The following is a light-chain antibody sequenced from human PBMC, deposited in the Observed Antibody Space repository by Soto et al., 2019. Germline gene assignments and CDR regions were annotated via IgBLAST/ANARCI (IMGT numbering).Light chain of an antibody. Sequence: QSVLTQPPSVSGAPGQRVTISCTGSSSNIGAGYNVHWYQKVPGTAPKLLIYGDSNRPSGVPDRFSGSKSGTSASLAITGLQAEDEADYYCQSYDSSLSGWLFGGGTKLTV. V-gene: IGLV1-40*01. CDR2: GDS. J-gene: IGLJ3*02. CDR1: SSNIGAGYN. CDR3: QSYDSSLSGWL.